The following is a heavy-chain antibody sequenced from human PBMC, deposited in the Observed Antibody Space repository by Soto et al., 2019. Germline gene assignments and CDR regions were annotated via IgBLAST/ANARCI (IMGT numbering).Heavy chain of an antibody. V-gene: IGHV3-30*18. Sequence: GGSLRLSCAASGFTFSSYGMHWVRQAPGKGLEWVAVISYDGSNKYYADPVKGRFTISRDNSKNTLYLQMNSLRAEDTAVYYCAKDSSSISFDYWGQGTLVTVSS. CDR2: ISYDGSNK. CDR3: AKDSSSISFDY. CDR1: GFTFSSYG. J-gene: IGHJ4*02. D-gene: IGHD6-13*01.